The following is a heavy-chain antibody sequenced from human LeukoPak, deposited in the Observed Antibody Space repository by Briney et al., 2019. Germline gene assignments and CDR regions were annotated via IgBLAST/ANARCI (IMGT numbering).Heavy chain of an antibody. CDR3: TRGGLEPIDS. CDR2: INPDASTT. CDR1: GFTFSTYW. Sequence: GGSLRLSCAASGFTFSTYWMHWVRQAPGKELVWVSRINPDASTTNYADSVRGRFTISRDNAKNTLYLQMNSLRAEDTALYYCTRGGLEPIDSWGQGTLVTVSS. V-gene: IGHV3-74*01. J-gene: IGHJ4*02. D-gene: IGHD1-1*01.